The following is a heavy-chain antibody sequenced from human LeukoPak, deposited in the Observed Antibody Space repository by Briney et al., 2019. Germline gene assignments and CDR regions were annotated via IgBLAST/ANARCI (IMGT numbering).Heavy chain of an antibody. CDR2: IYSGGST. J-gene: IGHJ4*02. D-gene: IGHD6-6*01. V-gene: IGHV3-66*01. CDR3: ARGSSEPSIAARLLSY. Sequence: GGSLRLSCAASGFTVSSNYMSWVRQAPGKGLEWVSVIYSGGSTYYADSVKGRFTISRDNAKNSLYLQMNSLRAEDTAVYYCARGSSEPSIAARLLSYWGQGTLVTVSS. CDR1: GFTVSSNY.